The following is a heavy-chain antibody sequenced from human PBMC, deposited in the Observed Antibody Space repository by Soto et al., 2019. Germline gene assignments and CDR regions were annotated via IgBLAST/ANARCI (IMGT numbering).Heavy chain of an antibody. Sequence: SETLSLTCAVYGGSFSGYYWSWIRQPPGKGLEWIGEINHSGSTNYNPYLKSRVTISVDTSKNKVSLKLSSVTAADTAVYYCARGRSSSLVNYYYYYGMDVWGQGTTVTVS. V-gene: IGHV4-34*01. CDR2: INHSGST. CDR3: ARGRSSSLVNYYYYYGMDV. J-gene: IGHJ6*02. D-gene: IGHD6-13*01. CDR1: GGSFSGYY.